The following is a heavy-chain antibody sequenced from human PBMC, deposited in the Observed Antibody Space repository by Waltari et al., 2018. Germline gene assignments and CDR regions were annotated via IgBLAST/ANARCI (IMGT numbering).Heavy chain of an antibody. CDR2: IYYSGST. CDR1: GGSISSSSYY. D-gene: IGHD2-8*01. V-gene: IGHV4-61*05. Sequence: QLQLQESGPGLVKPSETLSLTCTVSGGSISSSSYYWGWIRQPPGKGLEWIGYIYYSGSTNYNPSLKSRVTISVDTSKNQFSLKLSSVTAADTAVYYCARATGLGRLMDYWGQGTLVTVSS. CDR3: ARATGLGRLMDY. J-gene: IGHJ4*02.